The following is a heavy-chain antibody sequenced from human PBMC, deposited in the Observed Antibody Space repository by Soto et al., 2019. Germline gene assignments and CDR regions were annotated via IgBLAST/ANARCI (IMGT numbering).Heavy chain of an antibody. CDR2: IYSDGST. CDR3: ATLTKYDILTGFYPC. Sequence: EVQLVESGGGLVQPGGSLRLSCAASGFTVNSNYMSWVRQAPGKGLEWVSVIYSDGSTYYADSVKGRFIISRDNSNNTLYFQMNSLRAGDTAVYYCATLTKYDILTGFYPCWGQGTLVTVSS. CDR1: GFTVNSNY. V-gene: IGHV3-66*01. J-gene: IGHJ4*02. D-gene: IGHD3-9*01.